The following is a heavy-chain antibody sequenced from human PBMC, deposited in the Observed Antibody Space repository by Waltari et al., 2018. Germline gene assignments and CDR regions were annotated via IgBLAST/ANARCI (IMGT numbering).Heavy chain of an antibody. Sequence: EVQLVESGGGLIQPGGSLRLSCAASGFTVSSNYMSWVRQAPGKGLEWVSVIYSGGSTYYADSVKGRFTISRDNSKNTLYLQMNSLRAEDTAVYYCARDQLGWHYGMDVWGQGTTVTVSS. CDR2: IYSGGST. V-gene: IGHV3-53*01. CDR3: ARDQLGWHYGMDV. D-gene: IGHD6-6*01. CDR1: GFTVSSNY. J-gene: IGHJ6*02.